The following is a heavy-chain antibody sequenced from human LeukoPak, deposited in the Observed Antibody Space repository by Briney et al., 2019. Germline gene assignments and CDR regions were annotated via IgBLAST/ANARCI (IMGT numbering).Heavy chain of an antibody. Sequence: GGSLRLSCAASGFTFSSYSMNWVRQAPGKGLEWVSVIYSGGSTYYADSVKGRFTISRDNSKNTLFVQMNSLRVEDTAVYYCAKSGSGSYWDYLDYWGQGTLVTVSS. J-gene: IGHJ4*02. CDR2: IYSGGST. V-gene: IGHV3-53*01. D-gene: IGHD1-26*01. CDR3: AKSGSGSYWDYLDY. CDR1: GFTFSSYS.